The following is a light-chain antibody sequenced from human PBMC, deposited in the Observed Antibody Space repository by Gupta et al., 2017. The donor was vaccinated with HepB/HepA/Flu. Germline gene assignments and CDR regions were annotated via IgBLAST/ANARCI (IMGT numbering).Light chain of an antibody. V-gene: IGLV1-51*01. Sequence: HSVLPQPPSVSASPGQKVTFSCSGSSSNIGNNYVSWYQQLPGTATKLLIYDNNKRPAGIPDRFSGSKSGTAATLGITGRQTGDEADYYCGTWDSSLSAVFGGGTKLTVL. CDR1: SSNIGNNY. CDR2: DNN. CDR3: GTWDSSLSAV. J-gene: IGLJ3*02.